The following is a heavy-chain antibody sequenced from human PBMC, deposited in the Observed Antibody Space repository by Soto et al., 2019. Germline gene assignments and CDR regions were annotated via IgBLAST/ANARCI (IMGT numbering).Heavy chain of an antibody. J-gene: IGHJ4*02. D-gene: IGHD3-3*01. CDR1: GGSISSRSHY. CDR3: ATADGFGVVTPFFEY. V-gene: IGHV4-39*01. CDR2: SFYRGST. Sequence: QLQLQESGPGLVKPSETLSLTCTVSGGSISSRSHYWGWIRQSPGKHLEWIGSSFYRGSTHYKPSRKTRVTISVDTSKNQVSLKLYSVTAADTAVYYCATADGFGVVTPFFEYWGQGILVTVSS.